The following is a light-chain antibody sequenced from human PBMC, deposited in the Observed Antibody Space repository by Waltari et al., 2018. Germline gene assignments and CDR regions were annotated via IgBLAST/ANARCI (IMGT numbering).Light chain of an antibody. CDR1: SSNIGSNY. J-gene: IGLJ2*01. Sequence: QSVLSQPPSASGTPGQRVTISCSGTSSNIGSNYVYWYQHPPGMAPKLLLYRNNQRPPGVPDRFSSSKSGTSASLAIRELRSEDEADYYCGAWDDTLRFVFGGGTRLTVL. CDR3: GAWDDTLRFV. CDR2: RNN. V-gene: IGLV1-47*01.